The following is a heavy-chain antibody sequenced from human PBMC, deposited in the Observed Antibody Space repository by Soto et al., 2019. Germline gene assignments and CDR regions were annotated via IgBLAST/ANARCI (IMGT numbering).Heavy chain of an antibody. CDR3: ARRTSAFDV. D-gene: IGHD2-2*01. CDR2: IIPSLGIP. Sequence: QVQLVQSGAEVKKPGSSVKVSCKASGGTFNSYDIHWVRQAPGQGLEWMGRIIPSLGIPNYAQALLGRLTITANVATRTAYMELTNLKSGDTAIYYCARRTSAFDVWGQGTVVTVSS. V-gene: IGHV1-69*02. J-gene: IGHJ3*01. CDR1: GGTFNSYD.